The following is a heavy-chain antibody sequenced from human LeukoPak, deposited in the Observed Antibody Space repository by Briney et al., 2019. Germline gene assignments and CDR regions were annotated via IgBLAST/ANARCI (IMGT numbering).Heavy chain of an antibody. CDR1: GFTFSSYA. D-gene: IGHD3-3*01. Sequence: GGSLRLSCAASGFTFSSYAMHWVRQAPGKGLEWVAVISYDGSNKYYADSVKGRITISRDNSKNTLYLQMNSLRAEDTAVYYCAASYEYWGQGTLVTVSS. J-gene: IGHJ4*02. CDR3: AASYEY. V-gene: IGHV3-30-3*01. CDR2: ISYDGSNK.